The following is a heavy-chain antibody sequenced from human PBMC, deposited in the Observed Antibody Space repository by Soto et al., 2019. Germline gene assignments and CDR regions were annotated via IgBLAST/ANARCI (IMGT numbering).Heavy chain of an antibody. D-gene: IGHD6-19*01. CDR1: CGSISSGGYY. Sequence: PSETLSLTCTVSCGSISSGGYYWSWIRQHPGKGLEWIGYIYYSGSTYYNPSLKSRVTISVDTSKNQFSLKLSSVTAADTAVYYCARDTPGYSSGWYWFDPWGQGTLVTVSS. CDR3: ARDTPGYSSGWYWFDP. CDR2: IYYSGST. J-gene: IGHJ5*02. V-gene: IGHV4-31*03.